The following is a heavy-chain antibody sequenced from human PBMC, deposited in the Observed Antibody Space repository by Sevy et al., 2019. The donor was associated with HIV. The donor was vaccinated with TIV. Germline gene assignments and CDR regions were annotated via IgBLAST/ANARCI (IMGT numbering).Heavy chain of an antibody. CDR2: LSFGRGEI. V-gene: IGHV3-23*01. D-gene: IGHD2-8*01. CDR1: GFTFSKYS. J-gene: IGHJ4*02. CDR3: ARVRCTKAHEY. Sequence: GGSLRLSCAASGFTFSKYSMSWVRQPPGKGLEWVSTLSFGRGEINYADSVKGRFTISRDNSKSSVYLQMNNLRPEDTAVYYCARVRCTKAHEYGGQGTLVTV.